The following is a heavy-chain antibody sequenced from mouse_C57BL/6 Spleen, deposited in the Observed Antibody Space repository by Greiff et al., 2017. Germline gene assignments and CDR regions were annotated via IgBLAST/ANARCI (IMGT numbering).Heavy chain of an antibody. CDR1: GFTFNTYA. Sequence: EVQRVESGGGLVQPKGSLKLSCAASGFTFNTYAMHWVRQAPGKGLEWVARIRSKSSNYATYYADSVKDRLTISRDDSQSMLYLQMNNLKTEDTAMYYCGRDPYDYDLAWFAYWGQGTLVTVSA. D-gene: IGHD2-4*01. CDR3: GRDPYDYDLAWFAY. V-gene: IGHV10-3*01. CDR2: IRSKSSNYAT. J-gene: IGHJ3*01.